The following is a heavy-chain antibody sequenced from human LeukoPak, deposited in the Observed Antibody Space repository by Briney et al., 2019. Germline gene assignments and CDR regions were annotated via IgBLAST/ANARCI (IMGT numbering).Heavy chain of an antibody. Sequence: PGGSLRLSCAASGFTFSSYAMNWVRQAPGKGPEWVSTISSSGGSTYYFVKGRFSISRDNSKNTLYLQMNSLRAEDTAVYYCAKGYCSSTSCKESFFDYWGQGTLVTASS. CDR1: GFTFSSYA. CDR3: AKGYCSSTSCKESFFDY. D-gene: IGHD2-2*01. J-gene: IGHJ4*02. CDR2: ISSSGGST. V-gene: IGHV3-23*01.